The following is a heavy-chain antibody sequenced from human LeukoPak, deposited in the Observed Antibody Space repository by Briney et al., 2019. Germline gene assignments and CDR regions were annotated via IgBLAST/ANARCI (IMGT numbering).Heavy chain of an antibody. V-gene: IGHV1-18*01. D-gene: IGHD3-22*01. CDR2: ISAYNGNT. CDR1: GYTFTSKG. J-gene: IGHJ6*03. Sequence: AASVKVSCKASGYTFTSKGFSWLRQAPGQGFEGMGWISAYNGNTNYAQKLQGRVTMTTDTSTSTAYMELRSLRSDDTAVYYCARGGKVSYYYMDVWGKGTTVTVSS. CDR3: ARGGKVSYYYMDV.